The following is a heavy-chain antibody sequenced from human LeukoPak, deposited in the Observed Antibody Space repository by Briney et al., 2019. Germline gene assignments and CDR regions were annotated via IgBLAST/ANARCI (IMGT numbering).Heavy chain of an antibody. Sequence: SVKVSCKASGGTFSSYAISWVRQAPGQGLEWMGGIIPIFGTANYAQKFQGRVTITADESTSTAYMELSSLRSEDTAVYYCARNDYGGHDAFDIWGQGTMVTVSS. J-gene: IGHJ3*02. D-gene: IGHD4-17*01. CDR2: IIPIFGTA. CDR1: GGTFSSYA. V-gene: IGHV1-69*13. CDR3: ARNDYGGHDAFDI.